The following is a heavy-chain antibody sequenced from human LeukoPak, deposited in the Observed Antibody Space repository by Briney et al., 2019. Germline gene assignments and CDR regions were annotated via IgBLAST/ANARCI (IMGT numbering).Heavy chain of an antibody. CDR2: IKQDGSEK. J-gene: IGHJ4*02. V-gene: IGHV3-7*03. Sequence: GGSLRLSCAASGFTFSSYWMSWVRQAPGKGLEWVANIKQDGSEKYYVDSVKGRFTISRDNAKNSLYLQMNSLRAEDTAVYYCAKPARTDYADYRGQGTLVTVSS. CDR1: GFTFSSYW. CDR3: AKPARTDYADY. D-gene: IGHD1-14*01.